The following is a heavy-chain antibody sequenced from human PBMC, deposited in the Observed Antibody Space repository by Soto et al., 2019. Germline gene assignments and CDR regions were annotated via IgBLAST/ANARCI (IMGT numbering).Heavy chain of an antibody. CDR3: ARRGLYGDYD. D-gene: IGHD4-17*01. CDR1: GFTFSSYS. Sequence: XVQXVESXGGLXXXXGXXXLSCAASGFTFSSYSMNWVRQAPGKGLEWVSYISSSSSTIYYADSVKGXXXXXXXXXXXXXXXXXXXLRAEDTAVYYCARRGLYGDYDWGQGTLVTVSS. J-gene: IGHJ4*02. V-gene: IGHV3-48*01. CDR2: ISSSSSTI.